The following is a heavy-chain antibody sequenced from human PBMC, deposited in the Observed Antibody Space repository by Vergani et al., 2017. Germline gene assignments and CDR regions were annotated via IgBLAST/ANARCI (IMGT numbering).Heavy chain of an antibody. CDR2: INHSGST. Sequence: QVQLQQWGAGLLKPSETLSLTCAVYGGSFSGYYWSWIRQPPGKGLEWIGEINHSGSTNCNPSLKSRVTISVDTSKNQFSLKLSSVTAADTAVYYCAIGPSGSYYFDYWGQGTLVTVSS. CDR1: GGSFSGYY. CDR3: AIGPSGSYYFDY. V-gene: IGHV4-34*01. J-gene: IGHJ4*02. D-gene: IGHD1-26*01.